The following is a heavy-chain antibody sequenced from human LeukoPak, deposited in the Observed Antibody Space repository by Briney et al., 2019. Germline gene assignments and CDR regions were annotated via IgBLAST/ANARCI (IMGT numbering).Heavy chain of an antibody. Sequence: SGTLSLTCAVSGYSISSDYYWGWIRQPPGKGLEWIGSIYQSGSTSYNPSLKSRVTISVDTSKNQFSLKLSPVTAADTAVYYCARNGSSGYMDSWGQGTLVTVSS. V-gene: IGHV4-38-2*01. CDR1: GYSISSDYY. CDR2: IYQSGST. J-gene: IGHJ4*02. D-gene: IGHD3-22*01. CDR3: ARNGSSGYMDS.